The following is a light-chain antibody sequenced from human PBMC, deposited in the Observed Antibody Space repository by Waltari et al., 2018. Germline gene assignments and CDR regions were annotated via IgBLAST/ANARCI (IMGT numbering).Light chain of an antibody. Sequence: QSGLTQPPSVSGAPGQRVTISCTGSSSNLGAGYDVPWYQLLPGTAPKVLIYGNSNRPSGVPDRFSGSKSGTSASLAITGLQAEDEADYYCQSYDSSLSGSVFGGGTKLTVL. V-gene: IGLV1-40*01. CDR2: GNS. CDR1: SSNLGAGYD. CDR3: QSYDSSLSGSV. J-gene: IGLJ2*01.